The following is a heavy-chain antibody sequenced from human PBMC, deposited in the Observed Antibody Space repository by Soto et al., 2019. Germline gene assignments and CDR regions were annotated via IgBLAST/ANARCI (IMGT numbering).Heavy chain of an antibody. CDR1: GYSFTSYW. Sequence: EVQLVQSGAEVKKPGESLKISCKGSGYSFTSYWIGWVRQIPGKGLEWMGIIYPGDSDTRYSPSFQGQVTISADKSISTAYLQWSSLKASDTAMYYCARLSMYYYDSSGYREQTLFDYWGQGTLVTVSS. CDR2: IYPGDSDT. D-gene: IGHD3-22*01. CDR3: ARLSMYYYDSSGYREQTLFDY. J-gene: IGHJ4*02. V-gene: IGHV5-51*01.